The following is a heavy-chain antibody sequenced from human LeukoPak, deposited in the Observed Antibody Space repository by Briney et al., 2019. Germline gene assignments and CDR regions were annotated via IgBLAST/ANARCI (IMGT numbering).Heavy chain of an antibody. V-gene: IGHV3-30*02. CDR2: IRYDGNNK. CDR3: ARYKRGYSGYDSGGFDP. CDR1: GFTFRSYG. Sequence: GGSLRLSCAASGFTFRSYGMHWVRQAPGKGLEWVAFIRYDGNNKYYADSVKGRFTISRDNSKNTLYLQMNSLRAEDTAVYYCARYKRGYSGYDSGGFDPWGQGTLVTDSS. D-gene: IGHD5-12*01. J-gene: IGHJ5*02.